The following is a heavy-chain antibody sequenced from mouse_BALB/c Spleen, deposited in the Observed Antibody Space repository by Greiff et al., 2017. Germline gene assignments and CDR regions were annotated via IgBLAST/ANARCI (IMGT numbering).Heavy chain of an antibody. V-gene: IGHV2-2*02. D-gene: IGHD2-10*01. J-gene: IGHJ3*01. CDR2: IWSGGST. Sequence: QVQLQQSGPGLVQPSQSLSITCTVSGFSLTSYGVHWVRQSPGKGLEWLGVIWSGGSTNYYAAFISRLSISKDKSKSQVFFKMNSLQANDTAIYYCAPLQQFAYWGQGTLVTVSA. CDR1: GFSLTSYG. CDR3: APLQQFAY.